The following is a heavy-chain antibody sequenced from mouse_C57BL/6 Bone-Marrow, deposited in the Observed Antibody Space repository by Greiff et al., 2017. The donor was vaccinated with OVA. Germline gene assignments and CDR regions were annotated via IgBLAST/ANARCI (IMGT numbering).Heavy chain of an antibody. V-gene: IGHV1-64*01. CDR2: IHPNSGST. D-gene: IGHD2-12*01. CDR3: ARSEYYNYFDY. J-gene: IGHJ2*01. CDR1: GYTFTSYW. Sequence: VKLQQPGAELVKPGASVKLSCKASGYTFTSYWMHWVKQRPGQGLEWIGMIHPNSGSTNYNEKFKSKATLTVDKSSSTAYMQLSSLTSEDSAVYYCARSEYYNYFDYWGQGTTLTVSS.